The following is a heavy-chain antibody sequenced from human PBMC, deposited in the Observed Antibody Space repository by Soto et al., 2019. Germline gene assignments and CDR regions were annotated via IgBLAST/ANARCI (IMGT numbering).Heavy chain of an antibody. J-gene: IGHJ4*02. CDR3: ARGGHVVVVTAALDY. V-gene: IGHV1-46*01. Sequence: QVQLMQSGAEVKKPGASVKVSCKASGDTFTDYYIHWVRQAPGQGIEWMGTVNPSGGHTTYAQHFLGRVTMTRDTSTSTPFLELTSLTSDDTAIYYCARGGHVVVVTAALDYWGQGTLVTVSS. CDR1: GDTFTDYY. CDR2: VNPSGGHT. D-gene: IGHD2-21*02.